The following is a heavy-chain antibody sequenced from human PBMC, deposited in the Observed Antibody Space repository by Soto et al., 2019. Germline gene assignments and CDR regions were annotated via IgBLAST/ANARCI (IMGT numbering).Heavy chain of an antibody. Sequence: QVQLVESGGGVVQPGRSLRLSCAASGFTFSSDGMHWVRQAPGKGLEWVAGIWYDGSNKYYADSVKGRFTISRENSKNTLYLQMNSLRAEDTAVYYCASEYCSGGSCYYYGMDVWGQGTTVTVSS. CDR1: GFTFSSDG. CDR3: ASEYCSGGSCYYYGMDV. CDR2: IWYDGSNK. D-gene: IGHD2-15*01. V-gene: IGHV3-33*01. J-gene: IGHJ6*02.